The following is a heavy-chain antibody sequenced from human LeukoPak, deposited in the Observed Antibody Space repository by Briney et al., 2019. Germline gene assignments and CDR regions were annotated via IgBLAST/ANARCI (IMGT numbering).Heavy chain of an antibody. CDR1: GGTFSSYA. CDR2: ISAYNGNT. J-gene: IGHJ4*02. CDR3: ARFPPGVAPIRVDY. D-gene: IGHD5-12*01. V-gene: IGHV1-18*01. Sequence: ASVKVSCKASGGTFSSYAISWVRQAPGQGLEWMGWISAYNGNTNYAQKLQGRVTMTTDTSTSTAYMELRSLRSDDTAVYYCARFPPGVAPIRVDYWGQGTLVTVSS.